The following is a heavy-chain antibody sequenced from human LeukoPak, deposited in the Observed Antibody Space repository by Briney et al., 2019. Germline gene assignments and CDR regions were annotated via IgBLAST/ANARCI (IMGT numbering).Heavy chain of an antibody. V-gene: IGHV3-23*01. CDR3: ARDLAGHYYGSGSSFDY. D-gene: IGHD3-10*01. CDR1: GFTFSNYA. Sequence: PGGSLRLSCAASGFTFSNYAMIWVRQAPGKGLEWVSALSGSGATTYYADSVKGRFTISRDNSKKTLYLQMDSLRAEDTAVYYCARDLAGHYYGSGSSFDYWGQGTLVTVSS. J-gene: IGHJ4*02. CDR2: LSGSGATT.